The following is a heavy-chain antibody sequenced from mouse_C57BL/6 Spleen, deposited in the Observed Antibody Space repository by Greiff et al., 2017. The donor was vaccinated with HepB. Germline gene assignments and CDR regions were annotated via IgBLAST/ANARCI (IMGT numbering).Heavy chain of an antibody. J-gene: IGHJ4*01. CDR2: INPSNGGT. Sequence: QVQLQQSGTELVKPGASVKLSCKASGYNFTSYWMHWVKQRPGQGLEWIGNINPSNGGTNYNEKFKSKATLTVDKSSSTAYMQLSSLTSEDSAVYYCARWYYGSSYNYAMDYWGQGTSVTVSS. CDR3: ARWYYGSSYNYAMDY. D-gene: IGHD1-1*01. CDR1: GYNFTSYW. V-gene: IGHV1-53*01.